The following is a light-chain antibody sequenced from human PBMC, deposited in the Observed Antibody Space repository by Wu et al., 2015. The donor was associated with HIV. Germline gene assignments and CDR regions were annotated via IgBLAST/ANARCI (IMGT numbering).Light chain of an antibody. CDR3: QQYGSSLSWT. J-gene: IGKJ1*01. V-gene: IGKV3-20*01. CDR1: QSVSSSY. CDR2: GAS. Sequence: EIVLTQSPGTLSLSPGERATLPCRASQSVSSSYLAWYQQKPGQAPRLLIYGASSRATGIPDRFSGSGSGTDFTLTISRLEPEGFAVYYCQQYGSSLSWTFGQGTKVEIK.